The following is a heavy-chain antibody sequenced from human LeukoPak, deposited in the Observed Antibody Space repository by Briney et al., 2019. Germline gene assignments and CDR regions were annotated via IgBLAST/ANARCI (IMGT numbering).Heavy chain of an antibody. CDR3: AKDGEYYDFWSGYPHYFDY. CDR1: GFTFSSYA. CDR2: ISGSGGST. D-gene: IGHD3-3*01. V-gene: IGHV3-23*01. Sequence: PGGSLRLSCAASGFTFSSYAMSWFRQAPGKGLEWVSAISGSGGSTYYADSVKGRFTISRDNSKNTLYLQMNSLRAEDTAVYYCAKDGEYYDFWSGYPHYFDYWGQGTLVTVSS. J-gene: IGHJ4*02.